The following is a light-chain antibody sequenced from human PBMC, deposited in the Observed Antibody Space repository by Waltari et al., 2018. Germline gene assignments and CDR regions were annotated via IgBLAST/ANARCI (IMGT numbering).Light chain of an antibody. CDR3: AAWEDSLSGGV. CDR2: RNN. J-gene: IGLJ2*01. Sequence: QSVLTQPPSASGTPGQRVTISCSGSSSNIGSNYVYWYQQLPGTAPKLLIYRNNRRPAGGPDRFAGAKSGTSASLAISGLRSEDEADYYCAAWEDSLSGGVFGGGTKLTVL. V-gene: IGLV1-47*01. CDR1: SSNIGSNY.